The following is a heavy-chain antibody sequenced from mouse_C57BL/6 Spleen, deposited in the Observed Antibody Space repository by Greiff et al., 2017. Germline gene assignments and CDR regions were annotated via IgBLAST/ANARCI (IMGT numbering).Heavy chain of an antibody. CDR2: IWSGGST. J-gene: IGHJ4*01. CDR3: AKMAEGYYYAMDY. V-gene: IGHV2-4*01. CDR1: GFSLTSYG. Sequence: QVQLKQSGPGLVQPSQSLSITCTVSGFSLTSYGVHWVRQPPGKGLEWLGVIWSGGSTDYNAAFISRLSISKDNSKSQVFFKMNSLQADDTAIYYCAKMAEGYYYAMDYWGQGTSVTVSS.